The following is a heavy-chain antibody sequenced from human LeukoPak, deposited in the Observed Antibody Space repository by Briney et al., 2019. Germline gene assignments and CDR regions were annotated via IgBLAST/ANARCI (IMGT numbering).Heavy chain of an antibody. CDR2: IKSKSDGGTT. CDR3: TTAPRGYCSGGSCSYAFDI. D-gene: IGHD2-15*01. V-gene: IGHV3-15*01. J-gene: IGHJ3*02. Sequence: PGGSLRLSCAASTSTFSNAWMSSVRQAPGKGLEWVGRIKSKSDGGTTDYAAPVKGRFTISRDDSKNTLYLQMNSLKTEDTAVYYCTTAPRGYCSGGSCSYAFDIWGQGTMVTVSS. CDR1: TSTFSNAW.